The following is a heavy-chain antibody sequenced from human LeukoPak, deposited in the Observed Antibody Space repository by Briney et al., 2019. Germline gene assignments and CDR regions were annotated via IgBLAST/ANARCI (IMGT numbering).Heavy chain of an antibody. D-gene: IGHD6-19*01. Sequence: GGSLRLSCAASGFTLSKVWMSWVRQAPGKGLEWVANIKQDGSEKYYVDSVKGRFTISRDNAKNSLYLQMNSLRAEDTAVYYCARDYRDYSSGWYGFRGDWFFDLWGRGTLVTVSS. V-gene: IGHV3-7*01. CDR2: IKQDGSEK. CDR3: ARDYRDYSSGWYGFRGDWFFDL. J-gene: IGHJ2*01. CDR1: GFTLSKVW.